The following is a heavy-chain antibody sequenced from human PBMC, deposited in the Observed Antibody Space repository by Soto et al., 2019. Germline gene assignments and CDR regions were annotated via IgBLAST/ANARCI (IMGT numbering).Heavy chain of an antibody. CDR2: IIPIFGTA. V-gene: IGHV1-69*01. J-gene: IGHJ6*02. Sequence: QVQLVQSGAEVKKPGSSVKVSCKASGGTFSSYAISWVRQAPGQGLEWMGGIIPIFGTANYAQKFQGRVVITAEGSTSTAYMELSSLRAEDTAVYYCARDLYCSSTRCYLSYYYYYGMDVWGQGTTVTVSS. CDR1: GGTFSSYA. D-gene: IGHD2-2*01. CDR3: ARDLYCSSTRCYLSYYYYYGMDV.